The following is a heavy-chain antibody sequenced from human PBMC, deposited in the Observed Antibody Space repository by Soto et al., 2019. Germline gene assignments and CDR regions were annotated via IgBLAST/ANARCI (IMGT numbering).Heavy chain of an antibody. Sequence: QVQLVQSGAEVKKPGASVKVSCKASGYTFTSYGITWVRQTPGQGLEWMGWISAYNGNTNYAQKLQRRVTMTTDTSTCTAYMELMSLRSDDTAVYYCAMGYSYGLFDYWGQGTLVTVSS. J-gene: IGHJ4*02. CDR1: GYTFTSYG. V-gene: IGHV1-18*01. CDR3: AMGYSYGLFDY. CDR2: ISAYNGNT. D-gene: IGHD5-18*01.